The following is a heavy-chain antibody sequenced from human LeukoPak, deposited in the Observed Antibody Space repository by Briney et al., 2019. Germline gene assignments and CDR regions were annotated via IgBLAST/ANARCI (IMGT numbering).Heavy chain of an antibody. Sequence: GASVKVSCKASGYTFTSYDINWVRQATGQGLEWMGWMNPNSGNTGYAQKFQGRVTITRNTSISTAYMELSSLRSEDTAVYYCARGYASYYYDSSGYQDAFDIWGQGTMVTVSS. CDR1: GYTFTSYD. D-gene: IGHD3-22*01. J-gene: IGHJ3*02. CDR3: ARGYASYYYDSSGYQDAFDI. CDR2: MNPNSGNT. V-gene: IGHV1-8*03.